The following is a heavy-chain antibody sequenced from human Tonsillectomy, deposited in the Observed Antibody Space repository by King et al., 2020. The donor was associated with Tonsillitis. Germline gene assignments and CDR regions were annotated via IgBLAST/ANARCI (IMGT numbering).Heavy chain of an antibody. Sequence: QVQLVESGGGVVQPGRSLRLSCAASGFTFSSYGMHWVRQAPGKGLEWVAVISYDGSNKYYADSVKGRFTISRDNSKNTLYLQMNSLRAEDTAVYYCAKLGGTQSVLLYYFDYWGQGTLVTVSS. D-gene: IGHD1-1*01. CDR2: ISYDGSNK. CDR3: AKLGGTQSVLLYYFDY. V-gene: IGHV3-30*18. J-gene: IGHJ4*02. CDR1: GFTFSSYG.